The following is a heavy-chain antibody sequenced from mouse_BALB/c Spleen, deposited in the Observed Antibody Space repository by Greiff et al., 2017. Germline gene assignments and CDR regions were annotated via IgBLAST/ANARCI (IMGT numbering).Heavy chain of an antibody. D-gene: IGHD2-3*01. CDR1: GFSLTSYG. CDR3: ASLYDGYYSYYAMDY. CDR2: IWAGGST. J-gene: IGHJ4*01. V-gene: IGHV2-9*02. Sequence: VMLVESGPGLVAPSQSLSITCTVSGFSLTSYGVHWVRQPPGKGLEWLGVIWAGGSTNYNSALMSRLSISKDNSKSQVFLKMNSLQTDDTAMYYCASLYDGYYSYYAMDYWGQGTSVTVSS.